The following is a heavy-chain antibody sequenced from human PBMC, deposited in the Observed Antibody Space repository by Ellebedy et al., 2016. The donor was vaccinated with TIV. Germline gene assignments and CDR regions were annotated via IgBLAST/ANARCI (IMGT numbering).Heavy chain of an antibody. Sequence: PGGSLRLSCAASGFPFGSYCMHWVRQAPGKGLEWVSVIGADGTIAFHGDSVKGRFTISRDNSADSLFLQMNSLKIEDTAMYYCVRGKWDGLGNHYNPSYFAVGVWGPGTMVTVSS. CDR1: GFPFGSYC. J-gene: IGHJ6*02. V-gene: IGHV3-43*02. CDR2: IGADGTIA. D-gene: IGHD3-10*01. CDR3: VRGKWDGLGNHYNPSYFAVGV.